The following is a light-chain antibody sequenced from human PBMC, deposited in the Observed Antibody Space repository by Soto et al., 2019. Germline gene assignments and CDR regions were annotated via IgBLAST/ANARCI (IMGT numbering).Light chain of an antibody. CDR1: QSVRSNY. J-gene: IGKJ2*01. CDR3: QQYGGSPYT. V-gene: IGKV3-20*01. Sequence: EIVLTQSPGTLSLSPGERATLSCRASQSVRSNYLAWYQQKPGQAPRLLIYGASSRATGIPDRFSGTGSGPHFTLTFSRLEPEDFAVYYCQQYGGSPYTFGQGTKLEIK. CDR2: GAS.